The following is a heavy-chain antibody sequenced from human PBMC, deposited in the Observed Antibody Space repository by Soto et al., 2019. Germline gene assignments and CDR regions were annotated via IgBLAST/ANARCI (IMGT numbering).Heavy chain of an antibody. CDR3: AKDRRAGGNSAFYFDF. J-gene: IGHJ4*02. Sequence: PGGSLRLSCAASGFTFSSHWMSWVRQAPGKGLEWVSLISATGGGTYYADSVKGRFTISRDNSHNTLYLQVHSLTAEDTAVYYCAKDRRAGGNSAFYFDFWGQGAQVTVSS. CDR2: ISATGGGT. D-gene: IGHD3-16*01. V-gene: IGHV3-23*01. CDR1: GFTFSSHW.